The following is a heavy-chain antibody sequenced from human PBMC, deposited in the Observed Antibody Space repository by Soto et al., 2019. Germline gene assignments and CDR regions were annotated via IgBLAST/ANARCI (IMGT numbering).Heavy chain of an antibody. CDR3: ARERGYSGYTKRNGRYYYYYMDV. CDR2: TYYRSKWYN. J-gene: IGHJ6*03. Sequence: SQTLSLTCAISGDSVSSNSAAWNWIRQSPSRGLEWLGRTYYRSKWYNDYAVSVKSRITINPDTSKNQFSLQLNSVTPEDTAVYYCARERGYSGYTKRNGRYYYYYMDVWGKGTTVTVSS. D-gene: IGHD5-12*01. V-gene: IGHV6-1*01. CDR1: GDSVSSNSAA.